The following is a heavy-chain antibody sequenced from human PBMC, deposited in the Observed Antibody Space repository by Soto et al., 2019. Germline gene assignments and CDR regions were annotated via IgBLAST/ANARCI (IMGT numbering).Heavy chain of an antibody. CDR2: IYYSGST. CDR3: ARHLVYGIAARSGAFDI. V-gene: IGHV4-39*01. J-gene: IGHJ3*02. Sequence: SETLSLTCTVSGGSISSSSYYWGWIRQPPGKGLEWIGSIYYSGSTYYNPSLKSRVTISVDTSKNQFSLKLSSVTAADTAVYYCARHLVYGIAARSGAFDIWGQGTMVTVSS. CDR1: GGSISSSSYY. D-gene: IGHD6-6*01.